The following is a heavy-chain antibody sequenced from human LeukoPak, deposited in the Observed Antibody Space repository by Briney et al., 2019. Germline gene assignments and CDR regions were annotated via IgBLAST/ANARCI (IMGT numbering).Heavy chain of an antibody. CDR3: ARSIRGGDAFDI. J-gene: IGHJ3*02. V-gene: IGHV4-59*12. Sequence: SETLSLTCTVSGGSISSYYWSWIRQPPGKGLEWIGYIYYSGSTNYNPSLKSRVTISVDTSKNQFSLKLSSVTAADTAVYYCARSIRGGDAFDIWGQGTMVTVSS. CDR2: IYYSGST. D-gene: IGHD3-10*01. CDR1: GGSISSYY.